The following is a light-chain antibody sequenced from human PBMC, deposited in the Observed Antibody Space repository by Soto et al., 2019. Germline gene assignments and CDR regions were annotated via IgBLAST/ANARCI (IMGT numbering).Light chain of an antibody. CDR1: QSVSSSY. J-gene: IGKJ1*01. V-gene: IGKV3-20*01. Sequence: EIVLTQSSGTLSLSPGERATLSCRASQSVSSSYLAWYQQKPGQAPRLLIYVASSRATGIPDRFSGSGSGTDFTLTISRLEPEDFAVYYCQQYGSSPGTFGQGTKVEIK. CDR3: QQYGSSPGT. CDR2: VAS.